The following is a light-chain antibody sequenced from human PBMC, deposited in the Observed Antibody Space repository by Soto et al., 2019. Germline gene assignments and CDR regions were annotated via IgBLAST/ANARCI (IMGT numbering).Light chain of an antibody. CDR3: LQYGRSPISP. V-gene: IGKV3-20*01. CDR1: QESCSSN. CDR2: DTS. J-gene: IGKJ3*01. Sequence: EIVLTQSPGTRSLSPGESGTLSCRASQESCSSNFAWSQHKPGQDPRLLIYDTSTSATGVPDRFSGRGSGTDFTLSIDRLEPEDFAVYYCLQYGRSPISPFVTGTKVEIK.